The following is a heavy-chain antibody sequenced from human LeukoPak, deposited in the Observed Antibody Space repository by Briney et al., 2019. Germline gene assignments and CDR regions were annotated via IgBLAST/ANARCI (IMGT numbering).Heavy chain of an antibody. Sequence: GGSLRLSCAASGFTFSNYWMSRVRQAPGKGPEWVANIKQDGYEEYYVDSVKGRFTISRDNAKNSLYLQMNSLRAEDTAVYYCARDPYYYDSSGYSPWGQGTLVTVSS. V-gene: IGHV3-7*03. J-gene: IGHJ4*02. CDR3: ARDPYYYDSSGYSP. CDR2: IKQDGYEE. D-gene: IGHD3-22*01. CDR1: GFTFSNYW.